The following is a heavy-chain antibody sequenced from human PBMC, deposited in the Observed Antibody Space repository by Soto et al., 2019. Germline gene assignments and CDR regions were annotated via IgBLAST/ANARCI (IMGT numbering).Heavy chain of an antibody. V-gene: IGHV4-30-2*01. Sequence: QLQLQESGSGLVKPSQTLSLTCAVSGGSIFSSGYSWRWIRQPPGKGLEWIGDNHHAGSTYNNPTLQIRDNTSIDVSKHQMSQHLSSVSAAGTAVDYFARGGCGELLGVDWLDPWGQGTQVTGSS. CDR1: GGSIFSSGYS. CDR2: NHHAGST. CDR3: ARGGCGELLGVDWLDP. J-gene: IGHJ5*02. D-gene: IGHD3-16*01.